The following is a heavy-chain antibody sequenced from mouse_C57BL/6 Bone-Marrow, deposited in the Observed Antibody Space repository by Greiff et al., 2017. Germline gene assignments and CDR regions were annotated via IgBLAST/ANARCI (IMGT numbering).Heavy chain of an antibody. V-gene: IGHV1-9*01. Sequence: VKLQESGPELMKPGASVKLSCKATGYTFTGSWIEWVKQRPGHGLEWIGVILPGSGSTNYNEQFKGQATFTADTSSNTASMQLISLTPEDSAVYACSCDYGSSYEAMDYWGQGTSVTVSS. J-gene: IGHJ4*01. D-gene: IGHD1-1*01. CDR1: GYTFTGSW. CDR2: ILPGSGST. CDR3: SCDYGSSYEAMDY.